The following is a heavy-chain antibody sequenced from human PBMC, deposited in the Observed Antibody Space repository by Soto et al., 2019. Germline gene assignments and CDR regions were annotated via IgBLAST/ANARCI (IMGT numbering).Heavy chain of an antibody. CDR2: INPNSGGT. CDR1: VYTFTGYY. Sequence: SVKVSCKASVYTFTGYYMHLVRQAPGQGLEWMGWINPNSGGTNYAQKFQGRVTMTRDTSISTAYMELSRLRSDDTAVYYCARAATPVVAATSNGFDPCGQGTLVTVSS. CDR3: ARAATPVVAATSNGFDP. V-gene: IGHV1-2*02. J-gene: IGHJ5*02. D-gene: IGHD2-15*01.